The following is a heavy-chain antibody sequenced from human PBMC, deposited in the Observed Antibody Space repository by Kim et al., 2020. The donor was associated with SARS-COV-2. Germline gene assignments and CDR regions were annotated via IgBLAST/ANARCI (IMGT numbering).Heavy chain of an antibody. CDR1: EFRLSDYT. J-gene: IGHJ3*01. V-gene: IGHV3-23*01. Sequence: GGSRRLSCIASEFRLSDYTMIWVRQAAGKGLEWVSAISGSGGRTFYADSVRGRFTTSRDNSKNTLFLQMTSLRAEDTAVYYCAKDWDDIGDPGPFNLWGQGTMVSVSS. CDR3: AKDWDDIGDPGPFNL. CDR2: ISGSGGRT. D-gene: IGHD4-17*01.